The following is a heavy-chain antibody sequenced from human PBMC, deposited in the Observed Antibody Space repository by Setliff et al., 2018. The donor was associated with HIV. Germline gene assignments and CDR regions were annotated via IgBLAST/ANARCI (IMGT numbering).Heavy chain of an antibody. CDR1: GGSISSGSYY. CDR2: IYTSGST. CDR3: ARAPGAYYYDSNNFLREEGFDP. Sequence: SETLSLTCTVSGGSISSGSYYWSWMRQPAGKGLEWIGHIYTSGSTNYNPSLKSRVTISVDTSKNQFSLKLSSVTAADTAVYYCARAPGAYYYDSNNFLREEGFDPWGQGTLVTVSS. J-gene: IGHJ5*02. V-gene: IGHV4-61*09. D-gene: IGHD3-22*01.